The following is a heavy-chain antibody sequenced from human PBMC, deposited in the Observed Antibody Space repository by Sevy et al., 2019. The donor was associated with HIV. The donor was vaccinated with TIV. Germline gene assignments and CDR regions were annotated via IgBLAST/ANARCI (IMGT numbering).Heavy chain of an antibody. CDR3: VKEGGGEGGDH. CDR1: GFSYSSYG. CDR2: IQYDGSNK. Sequence: GGSLRLSCAASGFSYSSYGMHWVRQAPGKGLEWVAYIQYDGSNKDYAHSVKGRFTISRDNSTNTLDLQMNSLRVEDTAVYYSVKEGGGEGGDHWGQGTLVTVSS. J-gene: IGHJ4*02. V-gene: IGHV3-30*02. D-gene: IGHD2-21*01.